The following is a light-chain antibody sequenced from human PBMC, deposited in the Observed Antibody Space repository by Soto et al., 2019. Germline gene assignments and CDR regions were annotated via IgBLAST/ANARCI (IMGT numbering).Light chain of an antibody. CDR2: DVT. CDR3: NSYTSSSTYV. J-gene: IGLJ1*01. Sequence: SVLTQPASVSGSPGQSITISCTGTSSDVGGYNYVSWYQQHPVKAPKLMIYDVTNRPSGVSDRFSGSKSGNTASLTISGLQAEDEADYYCNSYTSSSTYVFGTGTKVTVL. V-gene: IGLV2-14*01. CDR1: SSDVGGYNY.